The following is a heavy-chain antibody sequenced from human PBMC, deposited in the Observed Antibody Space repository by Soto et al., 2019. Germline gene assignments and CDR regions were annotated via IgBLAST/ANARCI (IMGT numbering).Heavy chain of an antibody. J-gene: IGHJ4*02. CDR3: ARDRGSYALDY. CDR2: ISANNGNT. Sequence: QVQLVQSGAEVKKPGDALKVSCKASGYTFTSYGISWVRQDPGQGLEWMGWISANNGNTNYAQKLQGIVTMTADTSTITAYMELRSLKSDDTAVYYCARDRGSYALDYWGQGALVTVSS. V-gene: IGHV1-18*01. D-gene: IGHD1-26*01. CDR1: GYTFTSYG.